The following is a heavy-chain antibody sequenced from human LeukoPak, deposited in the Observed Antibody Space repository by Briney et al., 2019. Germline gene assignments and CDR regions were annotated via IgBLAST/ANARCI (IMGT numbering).Heavy chain of an antibody. Sequence: ASVKVSCKASGYTFTTYAMHWVRQAPGQRLEWMGWINGDNGDTKYSQKFQGRVTITRDTSAYTGYKELRGLSSADTAVYFCARAPYDILTGYSLNWFDPWGQGTLVTVSS. V-gene: IGHV1-3*01. J-gene: IGHJ5*02. CDR1: GYTFTTYA. D-gene: IGHD3-9*01. CDR2: INGDNGDT. CDR3: ARAPYDILTGYSLNWFDP.